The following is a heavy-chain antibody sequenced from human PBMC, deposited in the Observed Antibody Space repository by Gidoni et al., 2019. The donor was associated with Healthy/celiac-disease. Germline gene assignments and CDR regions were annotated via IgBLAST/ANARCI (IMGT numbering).Heavy chain of an antibody. CDR3: ARPPSITIFGVVMGAAFDI. CDR1: GYSFTSYW. J-gene: IGHJ3*02. Sequence: EVQLVQSGAEVKKPGESLKISCKGSGYSFTSYWIGWVRQMPGKGLEWMGIIYPGDSDTRYSPSFQGQVTISADKPISTAYLQWSSLKASDTAMYYCARPPSITIFGVVMGAAFDIWGQGTMVTVSS. V-gene: IGHV5-51*04. CDR2: IYPGDSDT. D-gene: IGHD3-3*01.